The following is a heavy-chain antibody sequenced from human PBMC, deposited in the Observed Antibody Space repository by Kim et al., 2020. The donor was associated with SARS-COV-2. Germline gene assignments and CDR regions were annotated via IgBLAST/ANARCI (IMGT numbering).Heavy chain of an antibody. Sequence: GGSLRLSCAASGFTFSSYSMNWVRQAPGKGLEWISYISSSSSTIYYADSVKGRFTISRDNAKNSVSLQMNSLGAEDTAVYYCAGRLDYWGQGILVTVSS. CDR1: GFTFSSYS. CDR2: ISSSSSTI. D-gene: IGHD1-26*01. V-gene: IGHV3-48*01. CDR3: AGRLDY. J-gene: IGHJ4*02.